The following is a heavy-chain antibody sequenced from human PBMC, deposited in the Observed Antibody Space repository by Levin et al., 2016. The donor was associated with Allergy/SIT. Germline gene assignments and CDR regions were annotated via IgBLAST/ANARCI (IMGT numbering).Heavy chain of an antibody. D-gene: IGHD3-10*01. CDR2: IFHTGIV. J-gene: IGHJ4*02. Sequence: PSETLSLTCSVSGDSISSNSYFWSWIRQPPGKGPDVIGSIFHTGIVYYNPSLWSRATISVDPSKNQFSLRLSSVTAADTAVYYCVRRTEEGRSAIYYIDYWGQGTVVTVSS. CDR1: GDSISSNSYF. CDR3: VRRTEEGRSAIYYIDY. V-gene: IGHV4-39*01.